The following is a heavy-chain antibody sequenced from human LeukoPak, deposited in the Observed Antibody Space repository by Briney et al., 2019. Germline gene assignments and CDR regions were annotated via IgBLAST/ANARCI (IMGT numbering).Heavy chain of an antibody. Sequence: GGSLRLSCAASGFTFSDYYMGWIRQAPGKGLEWVSYISSSGSTIYYADTVKGRFTISRDNAKNSLYLQMNSLRAEDTAVYYCASESKSSYDSSGYYYRYWGQGTLVTVSS. CDR2: ISSSGSTI. CDR1: GFTFSDYY. CDR3: ASESKSSYDSSGYYYRY. V-gene: IGHV3-11*04. D-gene: IGHD3-22*01. J-gene: IGHJ4*02.